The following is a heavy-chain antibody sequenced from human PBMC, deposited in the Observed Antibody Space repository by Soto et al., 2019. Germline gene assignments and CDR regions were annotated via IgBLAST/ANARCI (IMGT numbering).Heavy chain of an antibody. V-gene: IGHV3-23*01. CDR3: AKVTHGVYNGNDVGAFDI. J-gene: IGHJ3*02. CDR2: ISGSGGST. D-gene: IGHD1-1*01. Sequence: GGSLRLSCAASGFTFSSYAMSWVRQAPGKGLEWVSAISGSGGSTYYADSVKGRFTISRDNSKNTLYLQMNSLRAEDTAVYYCAKVTHGVYNGNDVGAFDIWGQGTMVTVSS. CDR1: GFTFSSYA.